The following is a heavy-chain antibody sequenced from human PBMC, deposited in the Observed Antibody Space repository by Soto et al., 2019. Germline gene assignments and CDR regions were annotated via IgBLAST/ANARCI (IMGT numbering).Heavy chain of an antibody. CDR1: GYTFTSYG. CDR3: ARDRGDYYDSSGSRYFAY. D-gene: IGHD3-22*01. Sequence: ASVKVSCKASGYTFTSYGISRVRQAPGQGLEWMGWISAYNGNTNYAQKLQGRVTMTTDTSTSTAYMELRSLRSDDTAVYYCARDRGDYYDSSGSRYFAYWGQGTLVTVS. CDR2: ISAYNGNT. V-gene: IGHV1-18*01. J-gene: IGHJ4*02.